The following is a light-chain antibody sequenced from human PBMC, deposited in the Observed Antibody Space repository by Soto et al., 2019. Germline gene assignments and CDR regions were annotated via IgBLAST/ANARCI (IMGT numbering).Light chain of an antibody. CDR2: GAS. CDR3: QQYGSSPLT. CDR1: QSVSSSY. J-gene: IGKJ4*01. V-gene: IGKV3-20*01. Sequence: EIVLTQSPGTLSLSPGERATLSCRASQSVSSSYLAWYQQKPGQAPRLLIYGASSRATGIPDRFSGSGSGTDFTLIISRLETEDFAVYYCQQYGSSPLTFGGGTKVEIK.